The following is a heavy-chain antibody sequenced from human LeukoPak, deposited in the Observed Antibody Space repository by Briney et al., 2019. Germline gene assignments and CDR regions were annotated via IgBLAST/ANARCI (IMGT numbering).Heavy chain of an antibody. Sequence: PSETLSLTCAVSGYSISSGYYWGWIRQPPGKGLEWIGSIYHSGSTYYNPSLKSRVTISVDTSKNQFSLKLSSVTAADTAVYYCARRPGYCSSTSCYSGNFFDYWGQGTPVTVSS. CDR3: ARRPGYCSSTSCYSGNFFDY. CDR1: GYSISSGYY. J-gene: IGHJ4*02. CDR2: IYHSGST. D-gene: IGHD2-2*02. V-gene: IGHV4-38-2*01.